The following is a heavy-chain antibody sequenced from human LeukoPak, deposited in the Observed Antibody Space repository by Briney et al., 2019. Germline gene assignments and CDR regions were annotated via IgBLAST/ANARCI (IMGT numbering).Heavy chain of an antibody. D-gene: IGHD2-2*01. CDR3: ARHRDCSSTSCSNYYYYYMDV. J-gene: IGHJ6*03. CDR2: IYPGDSDT. V-gene: IGHV5-51*01. CDR1: GYSFTSYW. Sequence: GESLKISCKGSGYSFTSYWIGWVRQMPGKGLEWMGIIYPGDSDTRYSPSFQGQVTISADKSISTAYLQWSGLKASDTAMYYCARHRDCSSTSCSNYYYYYMDVWGKGTTVTVSS.